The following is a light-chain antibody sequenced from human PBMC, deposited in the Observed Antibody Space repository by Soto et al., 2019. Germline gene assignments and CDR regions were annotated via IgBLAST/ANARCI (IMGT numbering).Light chain of an antibody. CDR1: QSISSW. CDR3: EGYRTYAGR. V-gene: IGKV1-5*03. CDR2: KAS. Sequence: DSQMTQSASTLSPSVRDSLTITCLASQSISSWLAWYQQKPGKAPKLLIYKASSLESGVPSRFSGSGSWTEFAIAMCSLQAYECAPPIYEGYRTYAGRFSGGTKVDIK. J-gene: IGKJ4*02.